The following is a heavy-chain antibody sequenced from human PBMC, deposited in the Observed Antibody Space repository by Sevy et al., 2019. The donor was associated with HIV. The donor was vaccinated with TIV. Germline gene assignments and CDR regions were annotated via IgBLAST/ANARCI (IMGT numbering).Heavy chain of an antibody. D-gene: IGHD5-18*01. Sequence: SETLSLTCTVSGGSISSYYWSWIRQPPGKGLEWIGYIYYSGSTNYNPSLKSRVTISVDTSKNQFSLKLSSVTAADTAVYYCARTDTAMVREESAFDIWGQWTMVTVSS. J-gene: IGHJ3*02. CDR3: ARTDTAMVREESAFDI. CDR2: IYYSGST. CDR1: GGSISSYY. V-gene: IGHV4-59*01.